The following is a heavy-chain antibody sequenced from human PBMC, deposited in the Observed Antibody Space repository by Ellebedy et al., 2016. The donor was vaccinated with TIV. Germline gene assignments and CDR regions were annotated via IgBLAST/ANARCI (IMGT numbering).Heavy chain of an antibody. J-gene: IGHJ5*02. V-gene: IGHV4-39*01. CDR1: GGSIGSRTYY. CDR3: ASPRPYSSNWFDP. Sequence: SETLSLXCTVSGGSIGSRTYYWGWIRQPPGKGLEWIGHIYYNGDTYYNPSLKSRLTISVDTSKNQFSLKLNSVTAADTAMYYCASPRPYSSNWFDPWGQGTLVTVSS. D-gene: IGHD3-22*01. CDR2: IYYNGDT.